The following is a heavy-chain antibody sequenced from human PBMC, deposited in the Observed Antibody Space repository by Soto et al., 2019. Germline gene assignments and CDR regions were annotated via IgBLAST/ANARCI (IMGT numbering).Heavy chain of an antibody. Sequence: SETLSLTCAVYGGSFSGYYWSWIRQPPGKGLEWIGEINHSGSTNYNPSLKSRVTISVDTSKNQFSLKLSSVTAADTAVYYCARAPPHYYGSGNRNWFDPWGQGTLVTVS. CDR1: GGSFSGYY. D-gene: IGHD3-10*01. CDR2: INHSGST. V-gene: IGHV4-34*01. CDR3: ARAPPHYYGSGNRNWFDP. J-gene: IGHJ5*02.